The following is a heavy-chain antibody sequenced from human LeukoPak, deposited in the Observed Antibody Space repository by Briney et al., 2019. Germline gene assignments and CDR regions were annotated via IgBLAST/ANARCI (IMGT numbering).Heavy chain of an antibody. V-gene: IGHV3-30-3*02. J-gene: IGHJ4*02. CDR3: AKAAYYDFWSGYSIDY. CDR1: GFTFSGYP. CDR2: ISYDGSNK. D-gene: IGHD3-3*01. Sequence: PGKSLRLSCAASGFTFSGYPIHWVRQAPGKGLEWVAVISYDGSNKYYADSVKGRFTISRDNSKNTLYLQMNSLRAEDTAVYYCAKAAYYDFWSGYSIDYWGQGTLVTVSS.